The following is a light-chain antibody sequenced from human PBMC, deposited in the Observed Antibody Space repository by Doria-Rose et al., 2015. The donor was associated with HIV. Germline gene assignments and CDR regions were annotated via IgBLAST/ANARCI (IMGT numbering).Light chain of an antibody. Sequence: DIQLTQSPSTLSASVGDRVTITCRASQSISNWLAWYQQKPGQAPKLLIYKASTLRSGVPSRFRGSGSGTEFTLTINSLQPDDFATYYCQHFDKYFSWTFGHGTKVDIK. CDR3: QHFDKYFSWT. CDR1: QSISNW. V-gene: IGKV1-5*03. CDR2: KAS. J-gene: IGKJ1*01.